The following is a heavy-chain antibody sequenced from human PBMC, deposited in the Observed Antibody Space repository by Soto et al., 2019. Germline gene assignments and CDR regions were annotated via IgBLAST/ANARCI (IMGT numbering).Heavy chain of an antibody. CDR2: IQNVGGKR. CDR3: ARQDHSGSGWFDT. CDR1: GFTFSNYA. J-gene: IGHJ5*02. D-gene: IGHD3-22*01. Sequence: QVQLVESGGGVVQPGRSLRLSCAASGFTFSNYALHWVRQAPGKGREWAAVIQNVGGKRYYADSMKGGFTFSRDNSKNALYLQMNSLRADDTAVYYCARQDHSGSGWFDTWGQGTLVTVSS. V-gene: IGHV3-30*04.